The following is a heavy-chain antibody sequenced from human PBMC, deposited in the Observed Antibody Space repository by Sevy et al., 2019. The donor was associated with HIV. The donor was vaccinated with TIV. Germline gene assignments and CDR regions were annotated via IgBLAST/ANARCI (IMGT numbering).Heavy chain of an antibody. CDR2: ISAYNGNT. CDR1: GYTFTSYG. D-gene: IGHD3-22*01. V-gene: IGHV1-18*04. J-gene: IGHJ6*02. CDR3: ARDSTYYYDSSGYSNYYYGMDV. Sequence: ASVKVSCKASGYTFTSYGISWVRQAPGQGLEWMGWISAYNGNTNYAQKLQGRVTMTTDTSTSTAYMELRSLRSDDTAVDYCARDSTYYYDSSGYSNYYYGMDVWGQGTTVTVSS.